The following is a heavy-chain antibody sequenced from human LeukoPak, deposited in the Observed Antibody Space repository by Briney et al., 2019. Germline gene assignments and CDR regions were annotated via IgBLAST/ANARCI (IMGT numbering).Heavy chain of an antibody. CDR1: GGSISSYY. Sequence: SETLSHTCTVSGGSISSYYWSWIRQPPGKGLEWIGYIYYSGGTNYNPSLKSRVTISVDTSKNQFSLKLSSVTAADTAVYYCARSVVVASKDYYYYYIDVSGKGTTVTVSS. V-gene: IGHV4-59*08. CDR3: ARSVVVASKDYYYYYIDV. D-gene: IGHD2-15*01. CDR2: IYYSGGT. J-gene: IGHJ6*03.